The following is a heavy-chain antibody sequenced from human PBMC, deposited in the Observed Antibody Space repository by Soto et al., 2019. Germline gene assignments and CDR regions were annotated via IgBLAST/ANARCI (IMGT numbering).Heavy chain of an antibody. D-gene: IGHD5-18*01. CDR3: ARGEFIEYSYGPGSGY. CDR2: INPSGGST. J-gene: IGHJ4*02. Sequence: ASVKVSCKASGYTFTSYYMHWVRQAPGQGLEWMGIINPSGGSTSYAQKFQGRVTMARDTSTSTVYMELSSLRSEDTAVYYCARGEFIEYSYGPGSGYWGQGTLVTVSS. V-gene: IGHV1-46*01. CDR1: GYTFTSYY.